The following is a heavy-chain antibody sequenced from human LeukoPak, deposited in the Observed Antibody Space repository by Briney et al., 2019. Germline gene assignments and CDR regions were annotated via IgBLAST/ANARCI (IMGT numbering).Heavy chain of an antibody. CDR1: GYSISSDYY. V-gene: IGHV4-38-2*01. Sequence: SETLSLTCAVSGYSISSDYYWGWIRQPPGKGLEWIGSIYHSGSTYYNTSLKSRITISANTSKNQFFLKLSSVTAADTAAYYCARSPAYWGQGTLVTVSS. CDR2: IYHSGST. J-gene: IGHJ4*02. CDR3: ARSPAY.